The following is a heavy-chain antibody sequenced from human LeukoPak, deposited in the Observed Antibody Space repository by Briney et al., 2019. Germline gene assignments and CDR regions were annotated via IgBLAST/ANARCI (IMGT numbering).Heavy chain of an antibody. V-gene: IGHV4-34*01. CDR2: INHSGST. CDR1: GGSFSGYY. D-gene: IGHD3-3*01. Sequence: PSETLSLTCAVYGGSFSGYYWSWIRQPPGKGLEWIGEINHSGSTNYNPSLKSRVTISVDTSKNQFSLKLSSVTAADTAVYYCARDRHSIRFLEWLTPFDIWGQGTMVTVSS. CDR3: ARDRHSIRFLEWLTPFDI. J-gene: IGHJ3*02.